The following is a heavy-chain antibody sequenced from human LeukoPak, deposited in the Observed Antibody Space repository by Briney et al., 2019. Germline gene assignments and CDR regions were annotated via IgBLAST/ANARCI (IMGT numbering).Heavy chain of an antibody. CDR2: IYSGGST. V-gene: IGHV3-53*01. J-gene: IGHJ6*03. Sequence: GGSLRLSCAASGFTVSSNYMSWVRQAPGKGLEWVSVIYSGGSTYYADSVKGRFTISRDNSKNTLYLQMNSLRAEDTAVYYCARSLAAGPYYYYYYMDVWGKGTTVTVSS. CDR3: ARSLAAGPYYYYYYMDV. D-gene: IGHD6-13*01. CDR1: GFTVSSNY.